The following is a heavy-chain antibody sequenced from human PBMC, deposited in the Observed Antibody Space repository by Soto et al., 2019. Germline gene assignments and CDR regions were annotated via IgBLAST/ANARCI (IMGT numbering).Heavy chain of an antibody. D-gene: IGHD3-22*01. CDR2: IKSKTDGGTT. CDR1: GFTFSNAW. Sequence: GGSLRLSCAASGFTFSNAWMSWVRQAPGKGLEWVGRIKSKTDGGTTDYAAPVKGRFTISRDDSKNTLYLQMNSLKTEDTALYYCTTRITMIVVVEYFEHWGQGTLVTVSS. V-gene: IGHV3-15*01. J-gene: IGHJ1*01. CDR3: TTRITMIVVVEYFEH.